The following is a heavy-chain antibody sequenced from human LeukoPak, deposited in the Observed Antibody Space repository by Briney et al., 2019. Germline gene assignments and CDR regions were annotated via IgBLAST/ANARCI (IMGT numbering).Heavy chain of an antibody. CDR3: ARPYDSSAYYYAFFDF. CDR2: LSGSGITT. CDR1: GFTFSNSA. J-gene: IGHJ4*02. D-gene: IGHD3-22*01. Sequence: PGGSLRLSCAASGFTFSNSAMSWVRQAPGKGLEWVSTLSGSGITTYYAESVKGRFTISRENSKNTLYLQMNSLKPEDSAVYYCARPYDSSAYYYAFFDFWGQGILVTVSS. V-gene: IGHV3-23*01.